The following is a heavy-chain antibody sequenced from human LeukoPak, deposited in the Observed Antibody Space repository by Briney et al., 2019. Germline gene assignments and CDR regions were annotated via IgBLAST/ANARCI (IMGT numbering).Heavy chain of an antibody. CDR3: ARQMGEYCSSTSCYTLFGYYYYYYYMDV. CDR2: IYTSGST. V-gene: IGHV4-4*09. D-gene: IGHD2-2*02. J-gene: IGHJ6*03. Sequence: PSQTLSLTCTLSARSISSYYSSWIRQPPGKGLEWIGYIYTSGSTNYNPSLKSRVTISVATSKNQFSLKLSYVTAADTAVYYCARQMGEYCSSTSCYTLFGYYYYYYYMDVWGKPSTVTV. CDR1: ARSISSYY.